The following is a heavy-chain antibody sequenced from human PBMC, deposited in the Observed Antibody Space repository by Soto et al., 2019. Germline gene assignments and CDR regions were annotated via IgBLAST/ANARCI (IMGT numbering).Heavy chain of an antibody. CDR1: GGSFSGYY. V-gene: IGHV4-34*01. D-gene: IGHD3-10*01. Sequence: QVQFHQWGAGLLKPSETLTLTCAVSGGSFSGYYWNWIRQPPGKGLEWLGEISRSGSATYNPSLKGRVTMSVDTSKNQISLTVTSVTAADTAVYYCARGPLMTYYYHSGSRDRGYFDFWGQGTLVTVSS. CDR3: ARGPLMTYYYHSGSRDRGYFDF. CDR2: ISRSGSA. J-gene: IGHJ4*02.